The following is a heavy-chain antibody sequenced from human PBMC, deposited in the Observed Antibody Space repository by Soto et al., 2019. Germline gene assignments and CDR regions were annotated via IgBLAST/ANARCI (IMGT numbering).Heavy chain of an antibody. CDR1: GDSVSSNSAA. CDR2: TYYRSKWYN. Sequence: QSQTLSLTCAISGDSVSSNSAAWNWIRQSPSRGLEWLGRTYYRSKWYNDYAVSVKSRITINPDTSKNQFSLQLNSVTPEDTAVYYCARDVFLEGEIAADYYYGMDVWGQGTTVTVSS. D-gene: IGHD3-3*01. V-gene: IGHV6-1*01. J-gene: IGHJ6*02. CDR3: ARDVFLEGEIAADYYYGMDV.